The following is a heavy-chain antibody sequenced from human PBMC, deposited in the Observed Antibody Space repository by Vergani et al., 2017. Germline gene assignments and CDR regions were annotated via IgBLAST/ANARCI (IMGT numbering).Heavy chain of an antibody. CDR1: GGSISSYY. J-gene: IGHJ3*02. Sequence: QVQLQESGPGLVKPSETLSLTCTVSGGSISSYYWSWIRQPAGKGLEWIGRIYTSGSTNYNPSLKSRVTMSVDTSKNQFSLKLSSVTAADTAVYYCAREIAIVVVPAAIAGKANAFDIWGQGTMVTVSS. CDR3: AREIAIVVVPAAIAGKANAFDI. CDR2: IYTSGST. D-gene: IGHD2-2*01. V-gene: IGHV4-4*07.